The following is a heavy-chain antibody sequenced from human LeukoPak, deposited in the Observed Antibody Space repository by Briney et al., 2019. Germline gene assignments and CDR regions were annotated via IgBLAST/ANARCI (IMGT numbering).Heavy chain of an antibody. CDR3: ARDLVQLWSKDY. V-gene: IGHV3-48*03. CDR1: GFTFSNYE. D-gene: IGHD5-18*01. J-gene: IGHJ4*02. CDR2: ISSSGRNI. Sequence: GGSLRLSCAASGFTFSNYEFNWVRQAPGKGLEWVSYISSSGRNIYYADSVKGRFTISRDNTKNSLYLQMNSLRAEDTAVYYCARDLVQLWSKDYWGQGTLVTVSS.